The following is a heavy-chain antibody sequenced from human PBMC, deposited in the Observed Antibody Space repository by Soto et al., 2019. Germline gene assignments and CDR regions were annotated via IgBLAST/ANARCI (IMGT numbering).Heavy chain of an antibody. Sequence: PSETLSLTCAVYGGSFSGYYWSWIRQPPGKGLEWIGEINHSGSTNYNPSLKSRVTRSVDTSKNQFSLKLSSVNAADTALYYCARVQGFWGGYYVYYYYGMDVWGQGTTVTVSS. CDR1: GGSFSGYY. V-gene: IGHV4-34*01. D-gene: IGHD3-3*01. CDR2: INHSGST. J-gene: IGHJ6*02. CDR3: ARVQGFWGGYYVYYYYGMDV.